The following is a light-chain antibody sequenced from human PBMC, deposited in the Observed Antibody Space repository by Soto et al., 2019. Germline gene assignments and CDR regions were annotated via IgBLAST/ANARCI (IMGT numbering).Light chain of an antibody. CDR3: EQYNNWPIT. V-gene: IGKV3-15*01. CDR2: GAS. J-gene: IGKJ5*01. CDR1: QYIGSN. Sequence: EIVLTQSPGTLSVSRGETATLSCRASQYIGSNLAWYQQNPGQAPGLLIYGASTRATGIPARFSGFGSGTEFTLTISSLQSEDFAVYYCEQYNNWPITFGQGTRLEIK.